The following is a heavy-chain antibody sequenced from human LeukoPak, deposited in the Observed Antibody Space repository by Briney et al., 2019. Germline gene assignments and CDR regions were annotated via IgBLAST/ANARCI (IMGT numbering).Heavy chain of an antibody. CDR3: ARVPFDYSGSYAGGFDP. J-gene: IGHJ5*02. D-gene: IGHD1-26*01. Sequence: GASVKVSCKTSGYIFTGFYIHWVRQVPGQGLEWMGWISAYNDDTNYAHKLQGRVTMTTDTSTSTAYMELRSLRSDDTAVYYCARVPFDYSGSYAGGFDPWGQGTLVTVSS. CDR2: ISAYNDDT. CDR1: GYIFTGFY. V-gene: IGHV1-18*04.